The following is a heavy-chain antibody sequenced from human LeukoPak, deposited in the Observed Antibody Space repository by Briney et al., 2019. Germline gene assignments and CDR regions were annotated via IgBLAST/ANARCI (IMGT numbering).Heavy chain of an antibody. J-gene: IGHJ4*02. CDR3: AREDGYCSGANCYSYFDS. Sequence: ETLSLTCAVYGGSFSGYYWSWVRQAPGKGLEWVAYIKKTGSETYYVDSVKGRFTITRDNTRNSLFLQMYSLRAEDTAVYFCAREDGYCSGANCYSYFDSWGQGTLVTVSS. V-gene: IGHV3-7*01. CDR1: GGSFSGYY. CDR2: IKKTGSET. D-gene: IGHD2-15*01.